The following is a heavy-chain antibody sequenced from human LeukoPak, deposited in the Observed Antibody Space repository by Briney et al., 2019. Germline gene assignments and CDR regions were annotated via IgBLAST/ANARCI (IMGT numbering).Heavy chain of an antibody. CDR2: IKPDGSAQ. J-gene: IGHJ4*02. CDR1: GFTFSTYW. V-gene: IGHV3-7*01. D-gene: IGHD6-19*01. CDR3: ARPYGIGWSGLEH. Sequence: SGVSLRLSCAASGFTFSTYWMTWVRQAPGKGLEWVANIKPDGSAQYYADSVRGRFTISRDSAKNSVFLQMNSLRAEDTAVYHCARPYGIGWSGLEHWGRGTLVTVSS.